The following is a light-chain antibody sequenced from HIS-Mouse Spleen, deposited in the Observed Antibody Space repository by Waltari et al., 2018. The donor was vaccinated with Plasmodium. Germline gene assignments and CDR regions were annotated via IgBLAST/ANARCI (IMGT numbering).Light chain of an antibody. V-gene: IGLV2-14*03. CDR3: SSYTSSSTPVV. Sequence: ALTQPASVSGSPGQSITISCTGTSSDVGGYNYVSWYQQHPGKAPKLIIYDVSNRPPGVSNRFSGSKSGNTASLTISGLQAEDEADYYCSSYTSSSTPVVFGGGTKLTVL. J-gene: IGLJ2*01. CDR1: SSDVGGYNY. CDR2: DVS.